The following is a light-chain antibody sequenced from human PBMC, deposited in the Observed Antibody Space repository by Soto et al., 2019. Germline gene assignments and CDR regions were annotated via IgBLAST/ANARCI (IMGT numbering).Light chain of an antibody. Sequence: DIQMTQSPSTLSASVGDRVTITCRASQSISNSLAWYQQKPGKAPNLLIYKASTLETGVPSRFSGSGSGTESTLTISSLQPDDVATYYCRQYVSYPVTFGGGTKVEMK. J-gene: IGKJ4*01. V-gene: IGKV1-5*03. CDR3: RQYVSYPVT. CDR1: QSISNS. CDR2: KAS.